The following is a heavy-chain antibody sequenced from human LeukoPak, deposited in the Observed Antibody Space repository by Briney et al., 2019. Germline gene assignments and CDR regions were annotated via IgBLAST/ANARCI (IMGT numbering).Heavy chain of an antibody. V-gene: IGHV3-7*01. CDR2: IKQDGSEK. J-gene: IGHJ6*02. D-gene: IGHD6-13*01. Sequence: PGGSLRLSCAASGFTFSSYWMSWVRQAPGKGLEWVANIKQDGSEKYYVDSVKGRFTISRDNAKNPLYLQMNSLRAEDTAVYYCATPPIAAAGYYYYYGMDVWGQGTTVTVSS. CDR3: ATPPIAAAGYYYYYGMDV. CDR1: GFTFSSYW.